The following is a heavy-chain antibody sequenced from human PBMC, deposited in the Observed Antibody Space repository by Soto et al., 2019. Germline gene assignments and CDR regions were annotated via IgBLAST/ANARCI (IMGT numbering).Heavy chain of an antibody. CDR1: GFTFSSYG. J-gene: IGHJ1*01. Sequence: GGSLRLSCAASGFTFSSYGMHWVRQAPGKGLEWVAVISYDGSNKYYADSVKGRFTISRDNSKNTLYLQMNSLRAEDTAVYYCAKEQQYSSSSFQPEYFQHWGQGTLVTVSS. CDR2: ISYDGSNK. CDR3: AKEQQYSSSSFQPEYFQH. D-gene: IGHD6-6*01. V-gene: IGHV3-30*18.